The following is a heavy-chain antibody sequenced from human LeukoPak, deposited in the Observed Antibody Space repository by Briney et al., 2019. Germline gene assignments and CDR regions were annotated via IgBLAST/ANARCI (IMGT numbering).Heavy chain of an antibody. CDR3: AKDMRRDSGPYFFAY. V-gene: IGHV3-43*02. CDR1: GSILADYA. CDR2: ISGDSTNK. D-gene: IGHD6-19*01. J-gene: IGHJ4*02. Sequence: GGSLSLSCAVSGSILADYAMHWVRPPPGKGLGWVSLISGDSTNKSYENSVKDPLTIARNNSKKSLYLQRSSLRTEDAAFYFCAKDMRRDSGPYFFAYWGQGTQVTVSS.